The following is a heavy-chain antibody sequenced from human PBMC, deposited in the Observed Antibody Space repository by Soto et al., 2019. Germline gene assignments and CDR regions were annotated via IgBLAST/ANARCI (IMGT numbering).Heavy chain of an antibody. V-gene: IGHV1-18*01. D-gene: IGHD2-15*01. CDR2: ISAYDGNT. Sequence: GLEWMGWISAYDGNTNYAQKLQGRVTMTTDTSTSTAYMELRSLRSDDTAVYYCARGGGGRWKKPQSHGHFNHWGPRSLAT. J-gene: IGHJ1*01. CDR3: ARGGGGRWKKPQSHGHFNH.